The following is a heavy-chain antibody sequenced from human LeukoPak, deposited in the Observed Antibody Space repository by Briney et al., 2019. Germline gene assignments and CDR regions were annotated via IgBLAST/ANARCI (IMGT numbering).Heavy chain of an antibody. Sequence: GGSLRLSCAASGFSFSDAWMNWVRQAPGKGLEWVGRKSKTYGGIADYAAPVKGRFTVSRDDSKNTLYLQMNSLKTEDTAVFYCTTDRDAPRYWGQGTLVTVSS. CDR2: KSKTYGGIA. D-gene: IGHD2-21*02. J-gene: IGHJ4*02. CDR3: TTDRDAPRY. CDR1: GFSFSDAW. V-gene: IGHV3-15*07.